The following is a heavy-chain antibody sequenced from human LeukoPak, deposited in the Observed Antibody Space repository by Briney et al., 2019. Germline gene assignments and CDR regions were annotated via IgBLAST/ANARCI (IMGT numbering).Heavy chain of an antibody. CDR1: GGSISSSNW. J-gene: IGHJ4*02. V-gene: IGHV4-4*02. Sequence: SETLSLTCAVSGGSISSSNWWSWVRQPPGKGLEWIGEIYHSGSTNYNPSLKSRVTISVDKSKNQFSLKLSSVTAADTAVYYCARKNPLTGYARGRYFDYWGQGTLVTVSS. CDR2: IYHSGST. D-gene: IGHD3-9*01. CDR3: ARKNPLTGYARGRYFDY.